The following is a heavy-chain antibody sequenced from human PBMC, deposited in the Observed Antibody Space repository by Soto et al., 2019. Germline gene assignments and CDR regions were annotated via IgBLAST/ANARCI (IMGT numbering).Heavy chain of an antibody. CDR3: AKSGGTSSFINYGMDV. J-gene: IGHJ6*02. V-gene: IGHV3-30*18. CDR1: VFTFSDYC. D-gene: IGHD2-2*01. Sequence: GGSLRLACADSVFTFSDYCMLWVRQCPGQGLEWVAFISYDGSNIYYADSVKGRFTISRDNSQNTLYLQMNGPRAEDTAVYYCAKSGGTSSFINYGMDVWGQGTTVTVSS. CDR2: ISYDGSNI.